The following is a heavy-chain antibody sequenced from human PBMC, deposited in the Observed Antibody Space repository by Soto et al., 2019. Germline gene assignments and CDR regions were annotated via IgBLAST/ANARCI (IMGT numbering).Heavy chain of an antibody. D-gene: IGHD2-15*01. J-gene: IGHJ6*02. CDR3: ARGDCSGGSCYNYYYYGMDV. CDR1: GGTFSSYA. CDR2: IIPIFGTA. Sequence: QVQLVQSGAEVKKPGSSVKVSCKASGGTFSSYAISWVRQAPGQGLEWMGGIIPIFGTANYAQKFQGRVTITADESTSTAYMELSSLRSEDTAVYYCARGDCSGGSCYNYYYYGMDVWGQGTTDTVSS. V-gene: IGHV1-69*12.